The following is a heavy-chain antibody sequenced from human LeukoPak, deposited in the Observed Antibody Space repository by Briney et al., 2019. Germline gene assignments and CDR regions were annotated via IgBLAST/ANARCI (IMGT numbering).Heavy chain of an antibody. J-gene: IGHJ3*02. CDR1: GFTFSSYA. Sequence: GRSLRLSCAASGFTFSSYAMHWVRQAPGKGLEWVALISYDGNNKYYADSVKSRFIISRDNSKNTLYLQMNSLRAEDTAVYYCARDPKGGFSYGWGAFDIWGQGTMVTISS. CDR3: ARDPKGGFSYGWGAFDI. D-gene: IGHD5-18*01. V-gene: IGHV3-30-3*01. CDR2: ISYDGNNK.